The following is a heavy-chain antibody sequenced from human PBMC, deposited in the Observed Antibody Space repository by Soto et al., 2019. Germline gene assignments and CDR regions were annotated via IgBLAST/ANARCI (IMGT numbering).Heavy chain of an antibody. J-gene: IGHJ6*02. CDR1: GFSFSSYA. CDR2: ISGSDGST. D-gene: IGHD6-19*01. V-gene: IGHV3-23*01. CDR3: ARERRLVHTAYGMDV. Sequence: EVQLLESGGGLVQPGGSLRLSCVASGFSFSSYAMSWVRQAPGKGLEWVSVISGSDGSTYYADSVKGRFTISRDNSKNTLYLQMNSLRAEDTAVYYCARERRLVHTAYGMDVWGQGTTVTVSS.